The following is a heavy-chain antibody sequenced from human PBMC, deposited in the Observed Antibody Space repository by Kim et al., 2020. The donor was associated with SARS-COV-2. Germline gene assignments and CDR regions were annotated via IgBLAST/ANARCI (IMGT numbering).Heavy chain of an antibody. Sequence: SETLSLTCAVYGGSFSGYYWSWIRQPPGKGLEWIGEINHSGSTNYNPSLKSRVTISVDASKNQFSLKLSSVTAADTAVYYCVRGRYSSSWYGDSGADYWGQGTLVTVSS. CDR1: GGSFSGYY. CDR2: INHSGST. V-gene: IGHV4-34*01. J-gene: IGHJ4*02. CDR3: VRGRYSSSWYGDSGADY. D-gene: IGHD6-13*01.